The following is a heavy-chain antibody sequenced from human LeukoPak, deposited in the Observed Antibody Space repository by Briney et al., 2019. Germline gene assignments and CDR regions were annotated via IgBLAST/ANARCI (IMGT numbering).Heavy chain of an antibody. D-gene: IGHD2-15*01. CDR1: GYIFTNFG. CDR3: ARPYCSGGSCHDYFDY. V-gene: IGHV1-2*02. J-gene: IGHJ4*02. CDR2: INPYSGGT. Sequence: ASVKVSCKASGYIFTNFGISWVRQARGQGLEWVGWINPYSGGTKYAQKFQGRVTMTRDTSINTAYMELRRLKSDDTAVYYCARPYCSGGSCHDYFDYWGQGTLVTVSS.